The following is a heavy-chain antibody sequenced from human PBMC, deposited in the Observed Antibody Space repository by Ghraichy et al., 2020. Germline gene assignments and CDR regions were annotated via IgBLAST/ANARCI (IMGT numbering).Heavy chain of an antibody. V-gene: IGHV3-7*01. CDR2: IKQDGSEK. CDR1: GFTFSSYW. CDR3: ARDVAFYYYYLDV. Sequence: GALRLSCAASGFTFSSYWMSWVRQAPGKGLEWVANIKQDGSEKYYVDSVKGRFTISRDNAKNSLYLQMNSLRAEDTAVYYCARDVAFYYYYLDVWGKGTTVTVSS. J-gene: IGHJ6*03.